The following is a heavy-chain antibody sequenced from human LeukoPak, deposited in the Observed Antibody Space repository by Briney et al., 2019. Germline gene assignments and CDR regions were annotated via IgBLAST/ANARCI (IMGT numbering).Heavy chain of an antibody. J-gene: IGHJ3*02. CDR1: GGTFSSYA. CDR2: IIPILGIA. CDR3: ARDQEGPYGSGRKAFDI. Sequence: ASVKVSCKASGGTFSSYAISWVRQAPGQGLEWMGRIIPILGIANYAQKFQGRVTITADKSTSTAYMELSSLRSEDTAVYYCARDQEGPYGSGRKAFDIWGQGTMVTVSS. D-gene: IGHD3-10*01. V-gene: IGHV1-69*04.